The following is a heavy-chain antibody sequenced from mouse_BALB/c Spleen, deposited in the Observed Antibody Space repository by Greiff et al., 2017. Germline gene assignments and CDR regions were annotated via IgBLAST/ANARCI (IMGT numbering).Heavy chain of an antibody. CDR3: ARGGELGRYFDY. Sequence: QVHVKQSGAELARPGASVKMSCKASGYTFTSYTMHWVKQRPGQGLEWIGYINPSSGYTNYNQKFKDKATLTADKSSSTAYMQLSSLTSEDSAVYYCARGGELGRYFDYWGQGTTLTVSS. CDR2: INPSSGYT. CDR1: GYTFTSYT. V-gene: IGHV1-4*01. D-gene: IGHD4-1*01. J-gene: IGHJ2*01.